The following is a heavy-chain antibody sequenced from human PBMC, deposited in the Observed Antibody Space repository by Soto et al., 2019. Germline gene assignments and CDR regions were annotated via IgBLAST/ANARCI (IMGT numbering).Heavy chain of an antibody. J-gene: IGHJ4*02. CDR1: GFTFSNYG. Sequence: QVQLVDSGGGVVQPGRSLRLSCTASGFTFSNYGMHWVRQAPGKGLEWVAIISHDGSNKYYAASVKGRFTISRDNSKNTLYLQMNSLGAEDTAVYYCAKGGGDQRYCDYWGQGTLVIVSS. CDR2: ISHDGSNK. CDR3: AKGGGDQRYCDY. D-gene: IGHD3-16*01. V-gene: IGHV3-30*18.